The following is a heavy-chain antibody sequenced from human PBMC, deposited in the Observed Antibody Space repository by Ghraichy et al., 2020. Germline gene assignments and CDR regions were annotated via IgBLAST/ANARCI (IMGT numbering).Heavy chain of an antibody. CDR1: GFSFSTYS. Sequence: GGSLRLSCAASGFSFSTYSMNWVRQAPGGGLEWVSYISTASSTIFYEESVQGRFIISRDNSDNTLYLLMNDLGEEDTALYYCVHLNSYGFSVDYWGQGTLVPLSP. V-gene: IGHV3-48*02. CDR3: VHLNSYGFSVDY. D-gene: IGHD3-16*01. J-gene: IGHJ4*02. CDR2: ISTASSTI.